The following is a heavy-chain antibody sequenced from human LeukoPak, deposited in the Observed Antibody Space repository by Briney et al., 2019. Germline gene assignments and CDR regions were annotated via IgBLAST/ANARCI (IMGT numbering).Heavy chain of an antibody. CDR3: ARYANSPYYYYAMDV. J-gene: IGHJ6*02. D-gene: IGHD4/OR15-4a*01. CDR1: GGSIIGYY. Sequence: PSETLSLTCTVSGGSIIGYYLSWIRQPPGKGLEPIGSIYYSGSTNYNPSLKSRVTISVETSKNQFSLKLSSVTAADTAVYYCARYANSPYYYYAMDVWGQGTTVTVSS. V-gene: IGHV4-59*12. CDR2: IYYSGST.